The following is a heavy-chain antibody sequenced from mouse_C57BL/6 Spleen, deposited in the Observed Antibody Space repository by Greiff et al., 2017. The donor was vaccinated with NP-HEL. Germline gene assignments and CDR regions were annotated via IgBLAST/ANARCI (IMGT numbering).Heavy chain of an antibody. CDR1: GFNIKDYY. CDR3: ISTGTWFAY. CDR2: IDPEDGDT. Sequence: VQLQQSGAELVRPGASVKLSCTASGFNIKDYYMHWVKQRPEQGLEWIGRIDPEDGDTEYAPKFQGKATMTADTSSNTAYLQLSSLTSEDTAVYYCISTGTWFAYWGQGTLVTVSA. V-gene: IGHV14-1*01. D-gene: IGHD4-1*01. J-gene: IGHJ3*01.